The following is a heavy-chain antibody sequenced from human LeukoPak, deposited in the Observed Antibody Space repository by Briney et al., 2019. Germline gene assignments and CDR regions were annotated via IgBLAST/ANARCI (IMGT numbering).Heavy chain of an antibody. D-gene: IGHD2-21*01. CDR3: AREGLWVGPDSGKTRHPYWEI. CDR2: INVGGSTT. Sequence: GGSLRLSCAASGFTFNNYWMHWVRQAPGKGLVWVSHINVGGSTTNYADSVKGRFTISRDNAKSTLYLQMNSLRAEDTAVYYCAREGLWVGPDSGKTRHPYWEIWGQGTMVTVSS. CDR1: GFTFNNYW. J-gene: IGHJ3*02. V-gene: IGHV3-74*01.